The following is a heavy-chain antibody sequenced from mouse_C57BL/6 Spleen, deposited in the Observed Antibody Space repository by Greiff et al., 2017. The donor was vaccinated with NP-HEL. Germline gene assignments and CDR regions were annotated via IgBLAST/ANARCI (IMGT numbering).Heavy chain of an antibody. CDR3: ARDDYDERDFDY. CDR2: INPSNGGT. Sequence: QVQLQQPGTELVKPGASVKLSCKASGYTFTSYWMHWVKQRPGQGLEWIGNINPSNGGTNYNEKFKNKATLTVDKSSNTAYMQLSSLTSEDSAVYYWARDDYDERDFDYWGQGTTLTVSS. D-gene: IGHD2-4*01. J-gene: IGHJ2*01. CDR1: GYTFTSYW. V-gene: IGHV1-53*01.